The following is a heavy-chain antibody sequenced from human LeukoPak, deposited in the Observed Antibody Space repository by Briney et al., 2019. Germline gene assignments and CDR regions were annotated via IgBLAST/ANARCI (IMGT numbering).Heavy chain of an antibody. CDR1: GFSFSSYW. D-gene: IGHD6-6*01. CDR3: ARDFSDSSSQTAFDF. J-gene: IGHJ4*02. V-gene: IGHV3-7*03. CDR2: IRQDESER. Sequence: HRGGSLRLSCEGSGFSFSSYWMTWVRQLPGKGPEWVANIRQDESERYFADSVKGRFTISRDNAKNSLFLQMNSLRDEDTAVYYCARDFSDSSSQTAFDFWGQGTLVTVSS.